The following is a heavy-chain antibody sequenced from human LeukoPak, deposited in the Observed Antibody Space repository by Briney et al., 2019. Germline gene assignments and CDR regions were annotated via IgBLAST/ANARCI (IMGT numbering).Heavy chain of an antibody. Sequence: ASVKVSFKASGYTFTGYYMHWVRQAPGQGLEWMGWINPNSGGTNYAQKFQGRVTMTRDTSISTAYMELSRLRSDDTAVYYCARGIDPDCSGGSCYSDYWGQGTLVTVSS. CDR3: ARGIDPDCSGGSCYSDY. CDR1: GYTFTGYY. V-gene: IGHV1-2*02. CDR2: INPNSGGT. J-gene: IGHJ4*02. D-gene: IGHD2-15*01.